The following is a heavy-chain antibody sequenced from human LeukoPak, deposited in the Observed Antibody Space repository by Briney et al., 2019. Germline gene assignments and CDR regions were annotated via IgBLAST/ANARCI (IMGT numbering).Heavy chain of an antibody. CDR1: GYSISSGYY. D-gene: IGHD3-22*01. Sequence: SETLSLTCAVSGYSISSGYYWGLIQQPPGKLLEWIGSIYHSGSTYYNPSLKSRVTISVDTSKNQFSLKLSSVTAADTAVYYCARHVEITMIVVGRGVFDYWGQGALVTVSS. V-gene: IGHV4-38-2*01. CDR2: IYHSGST. CDR3: ARHVEITMIVVGRGVFDY. J-gene: IGHJ4*02.